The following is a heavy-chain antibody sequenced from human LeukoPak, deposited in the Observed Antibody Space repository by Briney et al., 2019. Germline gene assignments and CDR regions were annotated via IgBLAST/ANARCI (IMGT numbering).Heavy chain of an antibody. CDR2: ISAYNGNA. Sequence: ASVKVSCKASGYSFTSDGISWVRQAPGQGLEWMGWISAYNGNANYAQKLQGRVTMTTDTSTSTAYMELRSLRSDDTAVYYCARGAGATTRSGWYGIDYWGQGTLVTVSS. J-gene: IGHJ4*02. V-gene: IGHV1-18*01. CDR3: ARGAGATTRSGWYGIDY. CDR1: GYSFTSDG. D-gene: IGHD6-19*01.